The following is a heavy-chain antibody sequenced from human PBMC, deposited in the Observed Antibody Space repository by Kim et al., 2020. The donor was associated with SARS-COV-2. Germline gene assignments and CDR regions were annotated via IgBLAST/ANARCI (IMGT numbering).Heavy chain of an antibody. CDR3: ARYLIRVAAAGFSDY. CDR2: IYYSGST. V-gene: IGHV4-39*07. Sequence: SETLSLTCTVSGGSISSSSYYWGWIRQPPGKGLEWIGSIYYSGSTYYNPSLKSRVTISVDTSKNQFSLKLSSVTAADTAVYYCARYLIRVAAAGFSDYWGQGTLVTVSS. CDR1: GGSISSSSYY. D-gene: IGHD6-13*01. J-gene: IGHJ4*02.